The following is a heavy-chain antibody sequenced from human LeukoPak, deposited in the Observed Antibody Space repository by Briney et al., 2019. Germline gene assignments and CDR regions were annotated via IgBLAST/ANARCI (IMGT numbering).Heavy chain of an antibody. J-gene: IGHJ3*02. D-gene: IGHD6-13*01. CDR1: GGSISGDH. CDR2: IYYSGST. V-gene: IGHV4-59*01. CDR3: ARDVAAGFDAFDI. Sequence: SETLSLTCTVSGGSISGDHWNWIRQPPGKGLEWIGYIYYSGSTNYNPSLKSRVTISVDTSKNQFSLKLSSVTAADTAVYYCARDVAAGFDAFDIWGQGTMVTVSS.